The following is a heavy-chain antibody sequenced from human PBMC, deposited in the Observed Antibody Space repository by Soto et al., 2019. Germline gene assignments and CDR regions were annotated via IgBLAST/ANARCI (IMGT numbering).Heavy chain of an antibody. CDR3: TGEVASGY. V-gene: IGHV3-30*03. J-gene: IGHJ4*02. CDR2: IPRDGGTT. D-gene: IGHD2-8*02. CDR1: GFTVSTYG. Sequence: QVQLVESGGGVVQPGRSLRLSCAVSGFTVSTYGMHWVRQAPGKGLELVAVIPRDGGTTYYADSVKGRFTSSRDNSRNTLFLEMNSLRGDDMAVYYCTGEVASGYWGQGTMVTVSS.